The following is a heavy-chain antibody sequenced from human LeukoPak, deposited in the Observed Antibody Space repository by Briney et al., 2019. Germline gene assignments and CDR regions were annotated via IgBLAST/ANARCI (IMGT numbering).Heavy chain of an antibody. D-gene: IGHD3-22*01. Sequence: PGGSLRLSCAPSGFILSSFDMHWVRQAPGKGLEWVASIRYDGSDKYYADSVKGRFTVSRDNSQNTLYLQMSSLRTEDTAVYYCAKDRGDYFDTSSQSFDYWGQGTLVTVSS. CDR3: AKDRGDYFDTSSQSFDY. CDR1: GFILSSFD. J-gene: IGHJ4*02. CDR2: IRYDGSDK. V-gene: IGHV3-30*02.